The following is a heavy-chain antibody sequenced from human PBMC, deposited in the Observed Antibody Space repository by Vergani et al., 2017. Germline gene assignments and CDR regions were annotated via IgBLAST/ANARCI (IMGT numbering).Heavy chain of an antibody. CDR2: IYHSGST. J-gene: IGHJ4*02. Sequence: QVQLQESGPGLVKPSETLSLTCTVSGYSISSGYYWGWIRQPPGKGLEWIGSIYHSGSTYYNPSLKSRVTMSVDTSKNQFSLKLSSVTAADTAVYYCARDLSRYYDSSGYYLSFDYWGQGTLVTVSS. V-gene: IGHV4-38-2*02. CDR1: GYSISSGYY. CDR3: ARDLSRYYDSSGYYLSFDY. D-gene: IGHD3-22*01.